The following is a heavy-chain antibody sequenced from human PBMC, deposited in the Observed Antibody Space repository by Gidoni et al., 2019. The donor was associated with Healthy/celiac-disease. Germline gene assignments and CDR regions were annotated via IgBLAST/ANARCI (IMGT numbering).Heavy chain of an antibody. Sequence: EVQLVESGGGLVKPGGSLRLSCAASGFTFSNAWMSWVRQAPGKGLEWVGRIKSKTDGGTTDYAAPVKGRFTISRDDSKNTLYLQMNSLKTEDTAVYYCTTGGYDFWSGYYLGDAFDIWGQGTMVTVSS. V-gene: IGHV3-15*01. D-gene: IGHD3-3*01. J-gene: IGHJ3*02. CDR3: TTGGYDFWSGYYLGDAFDI. CDR2: IKSKTDGGTT. CDR1: GFTFSNAW.